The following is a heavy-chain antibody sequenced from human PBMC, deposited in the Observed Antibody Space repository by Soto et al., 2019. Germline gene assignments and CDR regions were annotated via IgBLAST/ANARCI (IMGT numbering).Heavy chain of an antibody. J-gene: IGHJ4*02. CDR2: ISSNGGST. D-gene: IGHD4-17*01. Sequence: EVQLVESGGGLVQPGGSLRLSCAASGFTFSSYAMHWVRQAPGKGLEYVSAISSNGGSTYYANSVKGRFTISRDNSKNTLYLQMGSLRAEDMAVYYCARGSSGDYAFSLFFDYWGQGTLVTVSS. CDR1: GFTFSSYA. CDR3: ARGSSGDYAFSLFFDY. V-gene: IGHV3-64*01.